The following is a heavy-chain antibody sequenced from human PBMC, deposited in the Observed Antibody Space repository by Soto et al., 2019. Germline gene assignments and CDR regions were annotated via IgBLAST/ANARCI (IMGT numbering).Heavy chain of an antibody. CDR3: ARDFVVPAASRYYYYGMDV. Sequence: GGSLRLSCAASGFTFSDYYMSWIRQAPGKGLEWVSYISSSSSYTNYADSVKGRFTISRDNAKNSLYLQMNSLRAEDTAVYYCARDFVVPAASRYYYYGMDVWGQGTTVTVSS. D-gene: IGHD2-2*01. V-gene: IGHV3-11*06. CDR1: GFTFSDYY. J-gene: IGHJ6*02. CDR2: ISSSSSYT.